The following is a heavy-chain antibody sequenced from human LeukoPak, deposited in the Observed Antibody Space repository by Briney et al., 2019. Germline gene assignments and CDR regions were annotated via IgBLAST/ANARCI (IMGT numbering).Heavy chain of an antibody. D-gene: IGHD3-10*01. J-gene: IGHJ4*02. CDR1: VGSSSHYA. CDR3: ARGSEYYYASGSYSADY. V-gene: IGHV1-69*06. Sequence: PVKVSCKPSVGSSSHYAFNWVRQARGHGLEWMGSLIPSFAAPAYAPKFEDRITLTADKSTGKVYIELSSLRSDDTAFYYCARGSEYYYASGSYSADYWGQGTLV. CDR2: LIPSFAAP.